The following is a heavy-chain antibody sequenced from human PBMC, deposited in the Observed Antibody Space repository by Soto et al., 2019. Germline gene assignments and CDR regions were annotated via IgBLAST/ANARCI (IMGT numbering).Heavy chain of an antibody. CDR2: ILYDGSNT. CDR1: GFTFSSYA. J-gene: IGHJ4*02. D-gene: IGHD6-13*01. CDR3: ARSLAAAGTPLSGY. Sequence: QVQLVESGGGVVQPGRSLRLSCAASGFTFSSYAMHWVRKAPGKGLEWVAVILYDGSNTYYADSVKGRFTISRDNSKNTLNLQMNTLRAEDTAVYYCARSLAAAGTPLSGYWGQGTLVIVSS. V-gene: IGHV3-33*05.